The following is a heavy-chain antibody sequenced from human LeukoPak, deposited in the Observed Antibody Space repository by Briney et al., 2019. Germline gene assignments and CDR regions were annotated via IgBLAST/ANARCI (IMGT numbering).Heavy chain of an antibody. CDR2: IYPGDSDT. CDR1: GYSFTNYW. V-gene: IGHV5-51*01. CDR3: ARLGNSNPYYYGMDV. J-gene: IGHJ6*02. Sequence: GESLKISCKGSGYSFTNYWIVWVRRMPGKGLEWMGIIYPGDSDTRYSPSFQGQVTISADKSMSTAYLQWSSLKASDTAMYYCARLGNSNPYYYGMDVWGQGTTVTVSS. D-gene: IGHD4-11*01.